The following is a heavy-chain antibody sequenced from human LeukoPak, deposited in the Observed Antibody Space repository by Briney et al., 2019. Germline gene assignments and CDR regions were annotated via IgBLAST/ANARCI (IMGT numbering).Heavy chain of an antibody. V-gene: IGHV3-9*01. D-gene: IGHD5-18*01. CDR1: GFTYDDYA. CDR3: AKGKGKRIQLWPDLFDY. CDR2: ISWNSGSI. Sequence: GGSLRLSCAASGFTYDDYAMHWVRQAPGKGLEWVSGISWNSGSIGYADSVKGRFTISRDNAKNSLYLQMNSLRAEDTALYYCAKGKGKRIQLWPDLFDYWGQGTLVTVSS. J-gene: IGHJ4*02.